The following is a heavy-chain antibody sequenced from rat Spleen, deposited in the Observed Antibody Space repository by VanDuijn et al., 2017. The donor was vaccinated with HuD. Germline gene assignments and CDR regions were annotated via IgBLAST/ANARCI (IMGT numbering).Heavy chain of an antibody. Sequence: EVQLVESDGGLVQPGRSLKLSCVASGFTFNNYWMTWIRQAPGKGLEWVATISYDGSSTYHRDSVKGRFTISRDTAQNILYLQMNSPRSEDTATYYCTRGANYDFDYWGQGVVVTVSS. D-gene: IGHD1-10*01. CDR1: GFTFNNYW. J-gene: IGHJ2*01. CDR2: ISYDGSST. CDR3: TRGANYDFDY. V-gene: IGHV5-31*01.